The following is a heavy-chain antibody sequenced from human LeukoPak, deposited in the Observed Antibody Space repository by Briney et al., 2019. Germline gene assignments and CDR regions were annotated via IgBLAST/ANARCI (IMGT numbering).Heavy chain of an antibody. CDR2: ISTTGSSI. V-gene: IGHV3-48*03. Sequence: PGGSLRLSCAASGFTFSSYEINWVRRAPGKGLEWVSYISTTGSSIYYADSVKGRFTISRDNVKNLLYLQMNSLRAEDTAVYYCARVQRGIAVALDYWGQGTLATVSS. CDR3: ARVQRGIAVALDY. CDR1: GFTFSSYE. D-gene: IGHD6-19*01. J-gene: IGHJ4*02.